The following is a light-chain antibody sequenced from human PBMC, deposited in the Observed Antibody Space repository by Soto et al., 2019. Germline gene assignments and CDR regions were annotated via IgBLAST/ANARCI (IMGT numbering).Light chain of an antibody. CDR2: AAS. CDR3: QQSYTTPWT. J-gene: IGKJ1*01. Sequence: IQMTQSPSSLSASVGDRISITCRASQSVSNYINWYQQRPGKAPKLLIHAASSLQSGVPSRFSGSGSGTDFTLIISSLQPEDFATYHCQQSYTTPWTSGQGTKVEIK. V-gene: IGKV1-39*01. CDR1: QSVSNY.